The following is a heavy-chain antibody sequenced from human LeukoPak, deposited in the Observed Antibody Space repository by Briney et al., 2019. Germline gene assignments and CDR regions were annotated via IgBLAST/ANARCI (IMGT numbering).Heavy chain of an antibody. Sequence: ASVKVSCKASGYTFTSYDINWVRQATGQGLEWMGWMNPNSGNSGYAQKFQGRVTITRNTSISTAYMELSSLRSEDTAVYYCARDRRPVVPAATGLLDYWGQGTLVTVSS. V-gene: IGHV1-8*03. CDR1: GYTFTSYD. CDR2: MNPNSGNS. J-gene: IGHJ4*02. D-gene: IGHD2-2*01. CDR3: ARDRRPVVPAATGLLDY.